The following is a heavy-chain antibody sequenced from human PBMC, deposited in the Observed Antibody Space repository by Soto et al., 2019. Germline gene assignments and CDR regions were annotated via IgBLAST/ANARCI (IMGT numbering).Heavy chain of an antibody. CDR2: IYWNDDK. Sequence: SGPTLVNPTQTLTLTCALSGFSVSARGVGVGWIRQPPGKALEWLAIIYWNDDKLYRPSLQSRLTITKDTSKNQVVLTMSNMDPVDTATYYCAHSPWGAAPDYWGQGTPVTVSS. D-gene: IGHD3-16*01. CDR3: AHSPWGAAPDY. V-gene: IGHV2-5*01. CDR1: GFSVSARGVG. J-gene: IGHJ4*02.